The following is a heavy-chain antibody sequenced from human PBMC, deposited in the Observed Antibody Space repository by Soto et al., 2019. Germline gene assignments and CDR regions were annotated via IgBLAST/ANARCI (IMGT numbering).Heavy chain of an antibody. CDR1: GFPFSSYG. CDR3: AAGLYCGDY. V-gene: IGHV3-30*03. D-gene: IGHD2-2*02. J-gene: IGHJ4*02. CDR2: ISHDGSNK. Sequence: QVQLVESGGGVVQPGRSLRLSCAASGFPFSSYGMHWVRQAPGKGLEWVTLISHDGSNKYYADSVKGRFTISRDNSKNTLSLQMNSLRPEDTAVYYCAAGLYCGDYWGQGTLVTVSS.